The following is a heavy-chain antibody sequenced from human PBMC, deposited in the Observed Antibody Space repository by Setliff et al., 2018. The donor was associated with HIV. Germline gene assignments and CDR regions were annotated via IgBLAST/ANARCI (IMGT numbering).Heavy chain of an antibody. Sequence: SVKVSCKASGGTFSLYAINWVRQAPGQGLAWMGGIIPIFNTANYAQKFQGRVTITADGSTSTAYMELSSLRFEDTATYYCARDQATGYEKVWFSWIDPWGQGTLVTVSS. V-gene: IGHV1-69*13. J-gene: IGHJ5*02. CDR3: ARDQATGYEKVWFSWIDP. CDR2: IIPIFNTA. D-gene: IGHD5-12*01. CDR1: GGTFSLYA.